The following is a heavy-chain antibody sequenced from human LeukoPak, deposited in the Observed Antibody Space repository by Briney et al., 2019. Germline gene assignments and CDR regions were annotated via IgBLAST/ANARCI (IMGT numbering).Heavy chain of an antibody. D-gene: IGHD6-13*01. CDR1: GFTFSSTW. J-gene: IGHJ4*02. CDR2: IQPDGSEG. CDR3: AKGSSWWRYFDY. V-gene: IGHV3-7*01. Sequence: PGGSLRLSCAASGFTFSSTWMSWVRQAPGKGLEWVGNIQPDGSEGYPVDTVKGRFTISRDNARNSLFLQMNSLRAEDTAVYYCAKGSSWWRYFDYWGQGTLVTVSS.